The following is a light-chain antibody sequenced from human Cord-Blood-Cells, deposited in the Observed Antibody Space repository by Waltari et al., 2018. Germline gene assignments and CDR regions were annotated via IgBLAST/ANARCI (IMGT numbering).Light chain of an antibody. CDR3: QQRSNWPGYT. CDR2: DAS. CDR1: QGVSSY. Sequence: EIVLTQSPATLSLSPGEIATLSCRASQGVSSYLAWYQQKPGQAPRLLIYDASNRATGIPARFSGSGSGTDFTLTISSLEPEDFAVYYCQQRSNWPGYTFGQGTKLEIK. J-gene: IGKJ2*01. V-gene: IGKV3-11*01.